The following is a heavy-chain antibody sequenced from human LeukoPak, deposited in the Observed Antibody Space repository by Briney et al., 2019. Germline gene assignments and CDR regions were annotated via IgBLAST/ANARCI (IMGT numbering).Heavy chain of an antibody. V-gene: IGHV3-30-3*01. J-gene: IGHJ4*02. CDR2: ISYDGSNK. CDR3: ASSEWELTSLDY. D-gene: IGHD1-26*01. Sequence: GRSLRLSCAASGFTFSSYAMHWVRQAPGKGLEWVAVISYDGSNKYYADSVKGRFTISRDNSKNTLYLQTNSLRAEDTAVYYCASSEWELTSLDYWGQGTLVTVSS. CDR1: GFTFSSYA.